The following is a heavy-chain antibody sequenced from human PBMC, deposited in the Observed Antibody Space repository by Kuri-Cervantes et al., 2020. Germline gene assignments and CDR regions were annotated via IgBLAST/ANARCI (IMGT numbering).Heavy chain of an antibody. CDR2: IYSGGST. V-gene: IGHV3-66*01. CDR3: ARDSEYFDWLLPAGYYYGMDV. CDR1: GFTVSSNY. Sequence: ETLSLTCAASGFTVSSNYMSWVRQAPGKGLEWVSVIYSGGSTYYADSVKGRFTISRGNSKNTLYLQMNSLRAEDTAVYYCARDSEYFDWLLPAGYYYGMDVWGQGTTVTVSS. D-gene: IGHD3-9*01. J-gene: IGHJ6*02.